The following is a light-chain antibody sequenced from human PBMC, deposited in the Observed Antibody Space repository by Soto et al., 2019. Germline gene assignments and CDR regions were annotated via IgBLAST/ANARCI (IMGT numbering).Light chain of an antibody. Sequence: QSALTQPASVSGSPGQSITISCTGTSSDVGGYNYVSWYQLHPGKAPKFMIYEVSNRPSGVSNRFSGSKSGNTASLTISGLQAEDEADYYCSSYTSSSTLVVFGGGTKLTVL. CDR1: SSDVGGYNY. CDR2: EVS. V-gene: IGLV2-14*01. J-gene: IGLJ2*01. CDR3: SSYTSSSTLVV.